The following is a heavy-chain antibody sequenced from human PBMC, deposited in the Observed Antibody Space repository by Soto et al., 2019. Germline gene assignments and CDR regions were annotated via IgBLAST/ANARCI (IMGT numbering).Heavy chain of an antibody. Sequence: XATLSLTCTVSGGSISSSSYYWGWIRQPPGKGLEWIGSIYYSGSTYYNPSLKSRVTISVDTSKNQFSLKLSSVTAADTAVYYCARHASTRLGILKRNPFDYWGQGTLVTVSS. V-gene: IGHV4-39*01. D-gene: IGHD7-27*01. CDR1: GGSISSSSYY. J-gene: IGHJ4*02. CDR2: IYYSGST. CDR3: ARHASTRLGILKRNPFDY.